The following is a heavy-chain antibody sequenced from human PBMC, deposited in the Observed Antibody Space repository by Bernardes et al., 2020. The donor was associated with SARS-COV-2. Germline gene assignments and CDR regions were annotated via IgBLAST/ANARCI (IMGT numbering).Heavy chain of an antibody. D-gene: IGHD3-10*01. V-gene: IGHV3-66*01. Sequence: GSLSLSCAASGLTVSDNYMTWVRQAPVQGLEWVALMYSGGSTYYADSVKGRFTVSRDNSKKPLYLQLNSLRSEDTAVYYCASGRATWYRGLCSNTYYLHGMDVWGQGTTVTVSS. J-gene: IGHJ6*02. CDR3: ASGRATWYRGLCSNTYYLHGMDV. CDR1: GLTVSDNY. CDR2: MYSGGST.